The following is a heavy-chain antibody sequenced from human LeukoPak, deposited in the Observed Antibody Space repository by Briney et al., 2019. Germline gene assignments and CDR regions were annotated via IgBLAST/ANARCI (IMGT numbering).Heavy chain of an antibody. Sequence: ASVKVSCKASGYTFTGYYIHWVRQAPGQGLEWMGWINPNSGGTNYAQKFQGRVTMTRDTSISTAYMELSSLRSEDTAVYYCARFNGLERRMPFDYWGQGTLVTVSS. J-gene: IGHJ4*02. V-gene: IGHV1-2*02. CDR1: GYTFTGYY. CDR3: ARFNGLERRMPFDY. CDR2: INPNSGGT. D-gene: IGHD1-1*01.